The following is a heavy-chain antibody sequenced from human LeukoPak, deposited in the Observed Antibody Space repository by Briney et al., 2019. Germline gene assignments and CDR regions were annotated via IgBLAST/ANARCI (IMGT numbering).Heavy chain of an antibody. V-gene: IGHV4-4*07. D-gene: IGHD7-27*01. CDR2: IYTSGST. J-gene: IGHJ3*02. CDR3: AREGTGIARPDDAFDI. Sequence: SETLSLTCTASGGSISSYYWSWIRQPAGKGLEWIGRIYTSGSTNYNPSLKGRVTMSVDTSKNQFSLKLSSVTAADTAVYYCAREGTGIARPDDAFDIWGQGTMVTVSS. CDR1: GGSISSYY.